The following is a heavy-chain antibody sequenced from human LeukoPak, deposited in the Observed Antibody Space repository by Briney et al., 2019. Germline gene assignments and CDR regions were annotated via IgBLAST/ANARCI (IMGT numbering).Heavy chain of an antibody. CDR1: GGSISSSSYY. CDR3: ARDQEGYDILTGYYKRDWFDP. J-gene: IGHJ5*02. V-gene: IGHV4-39*07. D-gene: IGHD3-9*01. CDR2: IYYSGST. Sequence: TSETLSLTCTVSGGSISSSSYYWGWIRQPPGKGLEWIGSIYYSGSTYYNPSLKSRVTISVDTSKNQFSLKLSSVTAADTAVYCCARDQEGYDILTGYYKRDWFDPWGQGTLVTVSS.